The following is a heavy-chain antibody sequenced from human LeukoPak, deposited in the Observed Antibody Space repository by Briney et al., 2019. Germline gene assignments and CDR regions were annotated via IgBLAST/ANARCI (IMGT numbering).Heavy chain of an antibody. CDR3: AGDSGIAVAGTLDY. J-gene: IGHJ4*02. CDR1: GFTLSSYG. D-gene: IGHD6-19*01. Sequence: GGSLRLSCAASGFTLSSYGMHWVRQAPGKGLEWVAFIRYDGSNKYYADSVKGRFTISRDNSKNTLYLQMNSLRAEDTAVYYCAGDSGIAVAGTLDYWGQGTLVTVSS. V-gene: IGHV3-30*02. CDR2: IRYDGSNK.